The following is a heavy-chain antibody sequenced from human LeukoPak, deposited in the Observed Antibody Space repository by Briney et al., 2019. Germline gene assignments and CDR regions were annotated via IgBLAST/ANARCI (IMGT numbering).Heavy chain of an antibody. J-gene: IGHJ5*02. Sequence: SETLSLTCAVYGGSFSGYYWSWIRQPPGKGPEWIGEINHSGSTNYNPSLKSRVTISVDTSKNQFSLKLSSVTAADTAVYYCARGAADYGGYENWFDPWGQGTLVTVSS. CDR2: INHSGST. V-gene: IGHV4-34*01. D-gene: IGHD4-17*01. CDR3: ARGAADYGGYENWFDP. CDR1: GGSFSGYY.